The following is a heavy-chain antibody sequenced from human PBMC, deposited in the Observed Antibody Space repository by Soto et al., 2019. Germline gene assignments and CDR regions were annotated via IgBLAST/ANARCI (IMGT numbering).Heavy chain of an antibody. CDR3: ARIGWGGDS. CDR2: IPNNGSP. V-gene: IGHV4-61*01. CDR1: GGSVRTGSYH. Sequence: QVQLQESGPGRVKPSETLSLTCSVSGGSVRTGSYHWSWIRQPPGKGLEWIGFIPNNGSPDYNPSLKSRVVVSIDRSKNQFSLKVNSVTAADTPVYFCARIGWGGDSWGQGTLVTVSS. D-gene: IGHD7-27*01. J-gene: IGHJ4*02.